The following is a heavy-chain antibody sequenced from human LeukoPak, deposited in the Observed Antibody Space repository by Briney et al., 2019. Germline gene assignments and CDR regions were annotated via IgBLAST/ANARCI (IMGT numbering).Heavy chain of an antibody. D-gene: IGHD4-23*01. CDR3: AKDLLRWSFDY. CDR2: ISKSGSPT. V-gene: IGHV3-48*03. J-gene: IGHJ4*02. CDR1: GFTFSNYE. Sequence: GGSLRLSCAASGFTFSNYEMNWVRQAPGKGLEWLAYISKSGSPTYYADSVKGRFTISRDKSKNTLYLQMNSLRADDTAVYYCAKDLLRWSFDYWGQGTLVTVSS.